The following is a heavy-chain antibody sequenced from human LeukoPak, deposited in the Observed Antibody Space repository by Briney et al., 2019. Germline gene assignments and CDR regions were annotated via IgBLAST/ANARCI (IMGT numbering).Heavy chain of an antibody. CDR3: ARFAAAEDSNWFDP. J-gene: IGHJ5*02. Sequence: TSETLSLTCTVSGGSISSYYWSWIRQPPGKGLEWIGYIYYSGSTNYNPSLKSRFTISVDTSKNQFSLKLSSVTAADTAVYYCARFAAAEDSNWFDPWGQGTLVTVSS. D-gene: IGHD6-13*01. CDR1: GGSISSYY. V-gene: IGHV4-59*01. CDR2: IYYSGST.